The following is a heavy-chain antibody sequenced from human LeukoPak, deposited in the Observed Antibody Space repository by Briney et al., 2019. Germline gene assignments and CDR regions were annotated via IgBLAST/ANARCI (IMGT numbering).Heavy chain of an antibody. CDR1: GGSVSSGSYY. Sequence: PSETLSLTCTVSGGSVSSGSYYWSWIRQPPGKGLEWIGYIYYSGSTNYTPSLKSRVTISVDTSKNQFSLKLSSVTAADTAVYYCASLSRGYCSSTSCPDWFDPWGQGTLVTVSS. V-gene: IGHV4-61*01. J-gene: IGHJ5*02. CDR2: IYYSGST. D-gene: IGHD2-2*01. CDR3: ASLSRGYCSSTSCPDWFDP.